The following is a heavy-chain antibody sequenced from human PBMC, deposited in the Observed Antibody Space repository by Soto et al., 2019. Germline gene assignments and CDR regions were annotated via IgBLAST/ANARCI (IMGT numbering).Heavy chain of an antibody. Sequence: QVQLQESGPGLVKPSGTLSLTCAVSGGSVSSSNWWSWVRQPPGKGLEWIGDIFHSGSTNYNSSLKSRITMSVDKSKNQFSLTLSSVTAAYTAVYYCTSRPYYLDNWGQGPLVTVSS. V-gene: IGHV4-4*02. CDR3: TSRPYYLDN. CDR2: IFHSGST. J-gene: IGHJ4*02. CDR1: GGSVSSSNW.